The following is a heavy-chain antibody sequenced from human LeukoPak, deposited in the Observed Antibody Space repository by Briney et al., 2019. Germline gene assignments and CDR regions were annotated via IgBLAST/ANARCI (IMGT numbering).Heavy chain of an antibody. CDR3: ARVERMGPARGEYFDY. CDR1: GGSISSGSYY. D-gene: IGHD3-16*01. V-gene: IGHV4-61*02. Sequence: SQTLSLTCTVSGGSISSGSYYWSWIRQPAGKGLEWIGRIYTSGSTNYNPSLKSRVTISVDTPKNQFSLKLSSVTAADTAVYYCARVERMGPARGEYFDYWGQGTLVTVSS. CDR2: IYTSGST. J-gene: IGHJ4*02.